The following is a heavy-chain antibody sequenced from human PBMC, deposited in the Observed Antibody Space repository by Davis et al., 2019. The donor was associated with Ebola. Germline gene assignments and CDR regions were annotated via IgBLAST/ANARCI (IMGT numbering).Heavy chain of an antibody. CDR1: GFTFSSYW. Sequence: HTGGSLRLSCAASGFTFSSYWMHWVRQAPGKGLVWVSRINSDGSSTSYADSVKGRFTISRDNAKNTMYLQMNSLRAEDTAFYYCARVIYYYYGMDVWGQGTTVTVSS. D-gene: IGHD2-21*01. V-gene: IGHV3-74*01. CDR2: INSDGSST. CDR3: ARVIYYYYGMDV. J-gene: IGHJ6*02.